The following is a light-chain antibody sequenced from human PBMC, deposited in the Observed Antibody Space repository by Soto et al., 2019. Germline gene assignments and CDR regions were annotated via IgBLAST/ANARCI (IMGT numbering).Light chain of an antibody. CDR1: QSVSSSY. Sequence: EIVLTQSPGTMSLSPGERATLSCRASQSVSSSYLAWYQQKPGQAPRLLIYGASSRATGIPDRFSGSGSGTDFTLTISRLEPEDFRVYYCQQYGSSPTFGGWTKGEIK. CDR2: GAS. J-gene: IGKJ4*01. CDR3: QQYGSSPT. V-gene: IGKV3-20*01.